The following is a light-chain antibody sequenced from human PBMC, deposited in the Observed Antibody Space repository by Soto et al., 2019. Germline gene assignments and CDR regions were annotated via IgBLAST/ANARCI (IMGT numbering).Light chain of an antibody. Sequence: DLQMTQSPSSLSASVGGSVTITCRASQGIGIDLAWYQQKPGKAPKRLIYAASSLQGGAPSRFSGSGSGTEFTLTISSLQPEDFATYFCLQHKSYPFTFGRGTYLEIK. V-gene: IGKV1-17*01. CDR1: QGIGID. CDR3: LQHKSYPFT. J-gene: IGKJ2*01. CDR2: AAS.